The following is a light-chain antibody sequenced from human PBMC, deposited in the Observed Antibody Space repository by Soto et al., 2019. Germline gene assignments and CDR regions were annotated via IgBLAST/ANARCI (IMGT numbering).Light chain of an antibody. CDR1: SSDVGSYNF. V-gene: IGLV2-23*01. J-gene: IGLJ1*01. CDR3: CSYAGSSTYF. CDR2: EAS. Sequence: QSVLTQPASVSGSPGQSITISCTGTSSDVGSYNFVSWYQQHPGKAPKLMIYEASKRPSGVSNRFSGSKSGNTASLTISGLQPEDEADYYCCSYAGSSTYFFGAGTKLTVL.